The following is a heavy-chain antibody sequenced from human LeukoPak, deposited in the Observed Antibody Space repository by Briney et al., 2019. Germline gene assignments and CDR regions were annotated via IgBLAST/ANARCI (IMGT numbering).Heavy chain of an antibody. J-gene: IGHJ3*02. CDR2: ISSSGNTI. V-gene: IGHV3-48*03. Sequence: GGSLRLSCADSGFTFSSYEMNWVRQAPGKGLEWVSYISSSGNTIYYADSVKGRFTISRDNAKNSLYLQMNSLRSEDTVFYYCTREDVVVLDALDIWGQGTMVTVSS. CDR3: TREDVVVLDALDI. CDR1: GFTFSSYE. D-gene: IGHD2-2*01.